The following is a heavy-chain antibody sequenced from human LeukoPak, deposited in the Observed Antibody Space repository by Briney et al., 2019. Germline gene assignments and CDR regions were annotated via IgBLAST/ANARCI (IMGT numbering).Heavy chain of an antibody. CDR3: ARDRDDGGFEY. CDR2: VKEDGRVK. J-gene: IGHJ4*02. V-gene: IGHV3-7*01. Sequence: PGGSLRLSCAASGFSFSNYWMSWVRQAPEKGLEWVANVKEDGRVKQYMDSVKGRFTISRDNAKNSLYLQTNSLRVEDTAVYYCARDRDDGGFEYWGQGSLVTVSS. CDR1: GFSFSNYW. D-gene: IGHD4-23*01.